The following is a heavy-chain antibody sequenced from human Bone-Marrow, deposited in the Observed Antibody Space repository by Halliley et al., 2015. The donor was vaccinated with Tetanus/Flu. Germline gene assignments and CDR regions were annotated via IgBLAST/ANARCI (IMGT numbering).Heavy chain of an antibody. Sequence: TLSLTCTVSHGSISGFYWSWIRQSPGKGLEWIGYIYYSGSTNYNPSLKSRGTMSVDTSKNQFSLKLTSVTAADTAVYYCARRGKISYFDYWGLATLVTVSS. CDR2: IYYSGST. J-gene: IGHJ4*02. CDR1: HGSISGFY. D-gene: IGHD3-3*01. V-gene: IGHV4-59*01. CDR3: ARRGKISYFDY.